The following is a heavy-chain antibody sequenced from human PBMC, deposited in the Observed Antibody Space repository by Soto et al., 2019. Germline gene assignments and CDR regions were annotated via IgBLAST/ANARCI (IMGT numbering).Heavy chain of an antibody. CDR2: ISYDGSNK. CDR1: GFTFSSYG. CDR3: ATPLPDPSAFDY. Sequence: QVQLVESGGGVVQPGRSLRLSCAASGFTFSSYGMHWVRQAPGKGLEWVAVISYDGSNKYYADSVKGRFTISRDNSKNTLYLQMNSLRAEDTAVYYCATPLPDPSAFDYWGQGTLVTVSS. J-gene: IGHJ4*02. V-gene: IGHV3-30*03.